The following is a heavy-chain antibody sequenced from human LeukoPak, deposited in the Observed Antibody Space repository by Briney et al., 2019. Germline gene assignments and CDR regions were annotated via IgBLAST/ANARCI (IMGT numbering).Heavy chain of an antibody. Sequence: GASVKVSCKASGYTFTSYDINWVGQATGQALEGMGWMNPNSGNTGYAQKFQGRVTMTRTTSIRTAYMELSSLRYEDTAVYYCARAHYDILSGFDYWGQGTLVTVSS. CDR1: GYTFTSYD. CDR2: MNPNSGNT. V-gene: IGHV1-8*01. CDR3: ARAHYDILSGFDY. J-gene: IGHJ4*02. D-gene: IGHD3-9*01.